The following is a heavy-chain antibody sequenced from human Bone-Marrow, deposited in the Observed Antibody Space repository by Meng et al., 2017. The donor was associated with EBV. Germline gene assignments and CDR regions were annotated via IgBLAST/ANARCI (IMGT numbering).Heavy chain of an antibody. CDR2: INHSGST. CDR1: GGAFSGYY. CDR3: ARGFSSMVRGVKPNNWFDP. J-gene: IGHJ5*02. V-gene: IGHV4-34*01. Sequence: QHVGAGFVNVSEARALTCAVYGGAFSGYYGSWIRQPPGKGLEWIGEINHSGSTNYNPSLKSRVTISVDTSKNQFSLKLSSVTAADTAVYYCARGFSSMVRGVKPNNWFDPWGQGTLVTVSS. D-gene: IGHD3-10*01.